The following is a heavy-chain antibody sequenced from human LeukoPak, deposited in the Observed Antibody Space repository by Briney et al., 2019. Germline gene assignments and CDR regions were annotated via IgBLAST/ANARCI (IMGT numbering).Heavy chain of an antibody. J-gene: IGHJ6*02. CDR3: ARVRSGLHMDV. V-gene: IGHV3-30*03. Sequence: PGGSLRLSCGASGFTFSSYGMHWVRQAPGKGLEWVAVISYDGSNQYYADSVKGRFTISRDNAKNSLYLQMNSLRAEDTALYYCARVRSGLHMDVWGQGTTVTVSS. D-gene: IGHD2-15*01. CDR2: ISYDGSNQ. CDR1: GFTFSSYG.